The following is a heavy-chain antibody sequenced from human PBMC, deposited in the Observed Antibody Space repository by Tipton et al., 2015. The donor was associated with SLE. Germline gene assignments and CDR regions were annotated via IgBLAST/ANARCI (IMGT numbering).Heavy chain of an antibody. CDR2: IYYSGST. CDR1: GGSISSHY. Sequence: LRLSCTVSGGSISSHYWSWIRQPPGKGLEWIGYIYYSGSTYYNPSLKSRVTISVDTSKNQFSLKLSSVTAADTAVYYCARRVSGWSYMDVWGQGTTVTVSS. V-gene: IGHV4-59*08. D-gene: IGHD6-19*01. J-gene: IGHJ6*02. CDR3: ARRVSGWSYMDV.